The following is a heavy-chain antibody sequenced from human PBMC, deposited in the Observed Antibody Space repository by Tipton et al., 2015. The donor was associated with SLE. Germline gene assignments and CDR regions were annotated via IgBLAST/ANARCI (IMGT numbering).Heavy chain of an antibody. D-gene: IGHD1-26*01. Sequence: SLRLSCAASGFTFSSYAMSWVRQAPGKGLEWVSAISGSGGSTYYADSVKGRFTISRDNSKNTLYLQMNSLRAEDTAVYYCARNTGIVGATKSWGQGTLVTVSS. CDR3: ARNTGIVGATKS. J-gene: IGHJ4*02. V-gene: IGHV3-23*01. CDR2: ISGSGGST. CDR1: GFTFSSYA.